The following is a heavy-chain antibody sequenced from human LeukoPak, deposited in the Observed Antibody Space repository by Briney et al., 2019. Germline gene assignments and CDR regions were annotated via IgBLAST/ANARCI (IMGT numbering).Heavy chain of an antibody. CDR3: ARSDYLTN. J-gene: IGHJ4*02. D-gene: IGHD4-17*01. CDR1: GFTFSTYW. Sequence: PGGSLRLSCADSGFTFSTYWMHWVRQAPGKGLVWVSRIKNDGSFTNYADSVKGRFTISRDNAKNTLHLQMNSLRAEDTAVYYCARSDYLTNWGQGTLVTVSS. CDR2: IKNDGSFT. V-gene: IGHV3-74*01.